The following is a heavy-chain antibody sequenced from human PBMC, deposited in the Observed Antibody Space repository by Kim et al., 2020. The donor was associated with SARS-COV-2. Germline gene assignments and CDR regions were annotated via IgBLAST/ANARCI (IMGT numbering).Heavy chain of an antibody. CDR1: GGSFSGYY. Sequence: SETLSLTCAVYGGSFSGYYWSWIRQPPGKGLEWIGEINHSGSTNYNPSLKSRVTISVDTSKNQFSLKLSSVTAADTAVYYCASASIAAAGFDYWGQGTLVSVSS. D-gene: IGHD6-13*01. V-gene: IGHV4-34*01. CDR2: INHSGST. J-gene: IGHJ4*02. CDR3: ASASIAAAGFDY.